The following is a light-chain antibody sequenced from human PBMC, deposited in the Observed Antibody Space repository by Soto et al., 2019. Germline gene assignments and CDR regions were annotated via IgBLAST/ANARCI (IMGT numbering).Light chain of an antibody. J-gene: IGLJ2*01. CDR2: RSN. Sequence: QAVVTQPPSASGTPGQSVTISCSGSRSNIGSGYVYWYHQLPGAAPKVLIYRSNQRPSGVPDRISGSRSGTSASLAISGLRSDDEADYYCAAWDDSLNGVVFGGGTKLTVL. V-gene: IGLV1-47*01. CDR3: AAWDDSLNGVV. CDR1: RSNIGSGY.